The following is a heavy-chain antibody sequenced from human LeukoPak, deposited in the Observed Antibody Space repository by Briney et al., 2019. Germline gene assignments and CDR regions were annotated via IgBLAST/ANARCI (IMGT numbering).Heavy chain of an antibody. Sequence: SETLSLTCTGSGGSISTYYWSWIRQPPGNGLEWIGYIYYSGSTNYNPSLKSRVTISVDTSKNQFSLKLSSVTAADTAVYYCARGATSLSYFDSRGQGTLVTVSS. CDR1: GGSISTYY. J-gene: IGHJ4*02. D-gene: IGHD2/OR15-2a*01. CDR3: ARGATSLSYFDS. V-gene: IGHV4-59*01. CDR2: IYYSGST.